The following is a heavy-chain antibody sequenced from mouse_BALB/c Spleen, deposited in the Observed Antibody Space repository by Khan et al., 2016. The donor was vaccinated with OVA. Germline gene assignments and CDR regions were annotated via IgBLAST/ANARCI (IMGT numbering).Heavy chain of an antibody. CDR2: ISSGGDHT. Sequence: EVELVESGGDLVKPGGSLKLSCAASGFTFSSYSMSWVRQTPDMRLKWVTTISSGGDHTYYPDSVKGRFTISRDNAKNTLYLQMSSLKSEDTAMYYCASHLTGSFAYWGQGTIVTVSA. D-gene: IGHD4-1*01. J-gene: IGHJ3*01. V-gene: IGHV5-6*01. CDR1: GFTFSSYS. CDR3: ASHLTGSFAY.